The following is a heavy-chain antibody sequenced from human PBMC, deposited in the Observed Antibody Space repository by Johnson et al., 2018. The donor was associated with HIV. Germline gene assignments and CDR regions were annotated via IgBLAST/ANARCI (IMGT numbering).Heavy chain of an antibody. D-gene: IGHD1-26*01. V-gene: IGHV3-30*04. CDR1: GFTFSSYA. CDR2: IPFHGNQQ. Sequence: QVQLVESGGGVVQPGRSLRLSCAASGFTFSSYAMHWVRQAPGKGLEWVAYIPFHGNQQYYGDSVKGRFTISRDNSRDTLYLQMNSLRAEDTAVYYCARSYRSGSYHGGGWKAFDIWGQGTMVTVSS. CDR3: ARSYRSGSYHGGGWKAFDI. J-gene: IGHJ3*02.